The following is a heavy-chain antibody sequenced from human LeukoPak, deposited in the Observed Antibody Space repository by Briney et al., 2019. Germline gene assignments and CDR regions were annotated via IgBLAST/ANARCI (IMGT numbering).Heavy chain of an antibody. V-gene: IGHV4-4*07. J-gene: IGHJ4*02. Sequence: SETLSLTCTVSGGFISSYYWRWLRQPAGKGLEWVGRIYTSGSTNYNPSLKSRVPMSVDTSKNQFSLKLSSVTAADTAVYYCASGYSSGWSGVDYWGQGTLVTVSS. CDR3: ASGYSSGWSGVDY. CDR2: IYTSGST. D-gene: IGHD6-19*01. CDR1: GGFISSYY.